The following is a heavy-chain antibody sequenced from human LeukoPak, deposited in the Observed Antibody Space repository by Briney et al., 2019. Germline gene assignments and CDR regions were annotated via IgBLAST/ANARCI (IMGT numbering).Heavy chain of an antibody. Sequence: ASVMVSCKASGYTFTNYGISWMRQARGQGLGWMGWISGYNGNTNYAQKFQGRVTMTTDTSTTTVYMELKSLTSDDTAVYYCARDNSSSCLENWGQGTLVTVSS. V-gene: IGHV1-18*01. CDR2: ISGYNGNT. J-gene: IGHJ4*02. CDR1: GYTFTNYG. D-gene: IGHD6-13*01. CDR3: ARDNSSSCLEN.